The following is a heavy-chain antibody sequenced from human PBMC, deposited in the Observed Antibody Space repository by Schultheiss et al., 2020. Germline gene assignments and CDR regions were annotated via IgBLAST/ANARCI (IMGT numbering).Heavy chain of an antibody. J-gene: IGHJ4*02. V-gene: IGHV3-33*01. CDR2: IWYDGSNK. D-gene: IGHD3-16*01. CDR1: RFTFSSYG. CDR3: ARGERGSLDY. Sequence: GGSLRLSCAASRFTFSSYGMHWVRQAPGKGLEWVAVIWYDGSNKYYADSVKGRFTISRDNAKNTLYLQMNSLRAEDTAVYYCARGERGSLDYWGQGTLVTVSS.